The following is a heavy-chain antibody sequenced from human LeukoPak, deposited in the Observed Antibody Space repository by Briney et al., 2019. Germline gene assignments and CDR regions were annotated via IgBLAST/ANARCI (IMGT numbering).Heavy chain of an antibody. D-gene: IGHD3-22*01. Sequence: ASVKVSCKASGYTFTDYYMHWVRQAPGQGLEWMGWINPNSGGANYAQKFQGRVTMTRDTSISTAYMELSRLRSDDTAVYYCARASYYYDSSGYPGYYFGYWGQGTLVTVSS. CDR2: INPNSGGA. J-gene: IGHJ4*02. CDR3: ARASYYYDSSGYPGYYFGY. CDR1: GYTFTDYY. V-gene: IGHV1-2*02.